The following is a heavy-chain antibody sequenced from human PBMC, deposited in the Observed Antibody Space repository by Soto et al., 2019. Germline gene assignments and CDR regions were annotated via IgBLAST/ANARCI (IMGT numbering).Heavy chain of an antibody. J-gene: IGHJ6*02. CDR2: INHSGST. CDR3: ARGRPYTVTSLYYYYGMDV. D-gene: IGHD4-4*01. CDR1: GGSFSCDC. V-gene: IGHV4-34*01. Sequence: SETLSLTCTGYGGSFSCDCWSWIRQPPGRGLEWIGEINHSGSTNYNPSLKSRVTISVDTSKNQFSMKLRSVTAADKAVYYCARGRPYTVTSLYYYYGMDVWGQGNTVTVS.